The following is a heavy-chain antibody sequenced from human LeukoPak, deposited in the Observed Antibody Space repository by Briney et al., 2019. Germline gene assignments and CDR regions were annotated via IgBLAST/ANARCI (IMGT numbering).Heavy chain of an antibody. CDR2: INPNSGGT. CDR3: ARDTHRSGSDY. D-gene: IGHD5-12*01. V-gene: IGHV1-2*04. J-gene: IGHJ4*02. CDR1: GYTFTGYY. Sequence: ASVKVSCKASGYTFTGYYMHWVRQAPGQGLEWMGWINPNSGGTNYAQKFQGWVTMTRDTSISTAYMELSGLRSDDTAVYYCARDTHRSGSDYWGQGTLVTVSS.